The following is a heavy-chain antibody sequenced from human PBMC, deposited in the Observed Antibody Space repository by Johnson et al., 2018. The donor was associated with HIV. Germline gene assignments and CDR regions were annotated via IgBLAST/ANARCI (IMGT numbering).Heavy chain of an antibody. V-gene: IGHV3-20*04. CDR3: ARGSLSGWFPPDALDI. CDR2: LNWNGGGT. Sequence: VQLVESGGGVVRPGGSLRLSCAASGFTFDDYGMSWVRQAPGKGLEWVSGLNWNGGGTGYADSVKGRFIISRDNAKNSLYLQMNSLRAEDTAVYYCARGSLSGWFPPDALDIWGQGTMVTVSS. J-gene: IGHJ3*02. CDR1: GFTFDDYG. D-gene: IGHD6-19*01.